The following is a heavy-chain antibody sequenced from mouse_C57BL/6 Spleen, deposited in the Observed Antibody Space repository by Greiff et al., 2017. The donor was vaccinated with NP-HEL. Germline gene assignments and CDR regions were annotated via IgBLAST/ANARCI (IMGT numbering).Heavy chain of an antibody. CDR3: ASGRYYDGSAYAMDY. V-gene: IGHV1-72*01. CDR2: IDPNSGGT. D-gene: IGHD1-1*01. Sequence: QVQLKQPGAELVKPGASVKLSCKASGYTFTSYWMHWVKQRPGGGLEWIGRIDPNSGGTKYNEKFKSKATLTVDKSSSTAYMQRSSLTSEDSAVYEDASGRYYDGSAYAMDYWGQGTSVTVSS. CDR1: GYTFTSYW. J-gene: IGHJ4*01.